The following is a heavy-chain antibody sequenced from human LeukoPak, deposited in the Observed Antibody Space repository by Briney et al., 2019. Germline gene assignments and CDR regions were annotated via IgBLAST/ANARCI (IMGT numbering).Heavy chain of an antibody. D-gene: IGHD6-19*01. V-gene: IGHV3-23*01. CDR3: AKTPGYSSGWYRHYFDY. J-gene: IGHJ4*02. CDR1: GITFSSYA. CDR2: ISGSGGNT. Sequence: GGSLRLSCAASGITFSSYAMSWVRQAPGKGLEWVSSISGSGGNTHYADSVKGRFTISRDNSKNTLYLQMNSLRAEDTALYYCAKTPGYSSGWYRHYFDYWGQRALVTVSS.